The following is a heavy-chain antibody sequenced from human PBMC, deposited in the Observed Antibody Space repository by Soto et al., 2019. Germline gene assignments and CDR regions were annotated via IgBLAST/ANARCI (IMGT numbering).Heavy chain of an antibody. V-gene: IGHV1-69*13. J-gene: IGHJ4*02. D-gene: IGHD3-16*01. CDR2: IIPFFGTA. Sequence: ASVKVSCKASGGTFSTFGISWVRQAPGQGLEWMGGIIPFFGTAKYSQKFEDRITITADESTNTVYMDLRSLTSEDTARYYCARTAPMDAGGKYYYDFWGQGALVTVSS. CDR1: GGTFSTFG. CDR3: ARTAPMDAGGKYYYDF.